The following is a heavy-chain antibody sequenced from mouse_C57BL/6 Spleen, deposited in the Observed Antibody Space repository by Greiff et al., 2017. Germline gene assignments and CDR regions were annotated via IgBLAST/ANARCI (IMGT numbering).Heavy chain of an antibody. CDR1: GFTFSSYA. V-gene: IGHV5-4*01. CDR2: ISDGGSYT. CDR3: ARDHYYGSSYPDY. D-gene: IGHD1-1*01. Sequence: EVQLVESGGGLVKPGGSLKLSCAASGFTFSSYAMSWVRQTPEKRLEWVATISDGGSYTYYPDNVKGRFTISRDNAKNNLYLQMSHLKSEDTAMYYCARDHYYGSSYPDYWGQGTTLTVSS. J-gene: IGHJ2*01.